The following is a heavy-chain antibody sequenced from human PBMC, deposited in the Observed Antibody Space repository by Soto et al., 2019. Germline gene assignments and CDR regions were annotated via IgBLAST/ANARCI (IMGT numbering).Heavy chain of an antibody. CDR1: GGTFSTHA. CDR2: IIPISSTT. D-gene: IGHD2-15*01. Sequence: QVQLVQSGAEVKKPGSSVKVSCKASGGTFSTHAIIWVRQAPRQGLAWMGGIIPISSTTYYAQKFQGRVTLTADDFSTTAYMELSSLSSEDTAVYYCARGYCSGGNCYSGMDVWGQGTTVTVSS. V-gene: IGHV1-69*01. CDR3: ARGYCSGGNCYSGMDV. J-gene: IGHJ6*02.